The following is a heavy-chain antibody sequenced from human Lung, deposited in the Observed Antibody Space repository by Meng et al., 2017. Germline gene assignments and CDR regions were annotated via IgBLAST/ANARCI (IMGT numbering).Heavy chain of an antibody. CDR1: GYTVAAYW. Sequence: VELMQSGPEVKKPGASVNVSFKASGYTVAAYWLQWVRQAPGQGLEWMGRIDPKSDNTHYAQKFQGRVTMTGDTSISTAYMELSGLRSDDTAMYYCARDEDISAAGKLFGDYWGQGTLVTVSS. CDR3: ARDEDISAAGKLFGDY. CDR2: IDPKSDNT. V-gene: IGHV1-2*06. D-gene: IGHD6-13*01. J-gene: IGHJ4*02.